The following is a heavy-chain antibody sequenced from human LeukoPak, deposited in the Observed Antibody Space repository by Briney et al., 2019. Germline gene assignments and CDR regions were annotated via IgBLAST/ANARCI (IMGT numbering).Heavy chain of an antibody. CDR3: ARVSDYVWGSYRLLYYYYMDV. CDR1: GFTFSSYE. D-gene: IGHD3-16*02. CDR2: INWNGGST. Sequence: GGSLRLSCAASGFTFSSYEMNWVRQAPGKGLEWVSGINWNGGSTGYADSVKGRFTISRDNAKNSLYLQMNSLRAEDTALYYCARVSDYVWGSYRLLYYYYMDVWGKGTTVTVSS. V-gene: IGHV3-20*04. J-gene: IGHJ6*03.